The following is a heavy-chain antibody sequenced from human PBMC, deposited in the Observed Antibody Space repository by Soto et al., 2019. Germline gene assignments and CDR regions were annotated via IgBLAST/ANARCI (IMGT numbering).Heavy chain of an antibody. Sequence: ASVKVSCKASGYTFTSYDINWVRQATGQGLEWMGWMNPDSGNTGYAQKFQGRVTMTRNTSISTAYMELSSLRSEDTAVYYCARGLEQQLVWDRPWGQGTLVTVSS. J-gene: IGHJ5*02. V-gene: IGHV1-8*01. D-gene: IGHD6-13*01. CDR2: MNPDSGNT. CDR1: GYTFTSYD. CDR3: ARGLEQQLVWDRP.